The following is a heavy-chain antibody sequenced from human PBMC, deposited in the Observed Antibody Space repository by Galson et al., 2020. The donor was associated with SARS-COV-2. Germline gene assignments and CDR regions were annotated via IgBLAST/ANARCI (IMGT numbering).Heavy chain of an antibody. J-gene: IGHJ6*03. CDR1: GYSFTSYW. V-gene: IGHV5-10-1*01. CDR2: IDPSDSYT. Sequence: HGASLKISCKGSGYSFTSYWISWVRQMPGKGLEWMGRIDPSDSYTNYSPSFQGHVTISADKSISTAYLQWSSLKASDTAMYYCARHLDLGLHYYMDVWGKGTTVTVSS. D-gene: IGHD1-7*01. CDR3: ARHLDLGLHYYMDV.